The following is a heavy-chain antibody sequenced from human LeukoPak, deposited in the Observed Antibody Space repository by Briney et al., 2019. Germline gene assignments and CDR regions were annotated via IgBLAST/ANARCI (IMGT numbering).Heavy chain of an antibody. V-gene: IGHV3-21*01. Sequence: SLKGRFTISRDNAKKSLYLQMNSLRAEDTAVYYCARAVRTIGVWGQGTLVTVSS. J-gene: IGHJ4*02. D-gene: IGHD3-16*01. CDR3: ARAVRTIGV.